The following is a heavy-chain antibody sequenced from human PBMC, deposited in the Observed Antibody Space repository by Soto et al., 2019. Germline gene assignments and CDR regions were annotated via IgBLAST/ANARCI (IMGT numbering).Heavy chain of an antibody. CDR2: ISYDGSNK. CDR1: GFTFSSYG. D-gene: IGHD6-19*01. J-gene: IGHJ4*02. Sequence: RRSLRLSCAASGFTFSSYGMHWVRQAPGKGLEWVAVISYDGSNKYYADSVKGRFTISRDNSKNTLYLQMNSLRAEDTAVYYCAKDQYSSGWYGDYFDYWGQGTLVTVSS. V-gene: IGHV3-30*18. CDR3: AKDQYSSGWYGDYFDY.